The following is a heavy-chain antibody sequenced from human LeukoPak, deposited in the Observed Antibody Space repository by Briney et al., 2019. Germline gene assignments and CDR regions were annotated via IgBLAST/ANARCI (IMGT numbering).Heavy chain of an antibody. D-gene: IGHD6-13*01. CDR3: ARASWVAAEPYFDY. J-gene: IGHJ4*02. Sequence: PGGSLRLSCAASGFTFSDYYMSWIRQAPGKGLEWVSYISSSGSTIYYADSVKGRFTISRDNAKNSLYLQMNSLRAEDTAVYYCARASWVAAEPYFDYWGQGTLVTVSS. CDR2: ISSSGSTI. V-gene: IGHV3-11*01. CDR1: GFTFSDYY.